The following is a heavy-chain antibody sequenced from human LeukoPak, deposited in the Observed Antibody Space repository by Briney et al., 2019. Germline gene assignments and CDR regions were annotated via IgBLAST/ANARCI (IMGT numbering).Heavy chain of an antibody. CDR1: GGSISSGGYY. CDR2: IHYSGST. V-gene: IGHV4-31*03. Sequence: PSQTLSLTCTVSGGSISSGGYYWSWIRQHPGKGLEWIGYIHYSGSTYYNPSLKSRVTISVDTSKNQFSLKLSSVTAADTAVYYCARVGYNCGIDYWGQGTLVTVSS. J-gene: IGHJ4*02. D-gene: IGHD5-18*01. CDR3: ARVGYNCGIDY.